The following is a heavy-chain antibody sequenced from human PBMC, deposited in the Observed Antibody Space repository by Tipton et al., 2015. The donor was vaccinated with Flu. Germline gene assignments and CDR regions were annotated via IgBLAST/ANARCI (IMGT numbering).Heavy chain of an antibody. V-gene: IGHV4-4*02. CDR2: IFHSGST. CDR3: ARNFES. CDR1: GDSISNNFW. J-gene: IGHJ5*01. Sequence: SLTCTVSGDSISNNFWWSWVRQPPGKGLECIGQIFHSGSTNYNPSLRSRVTISLDKSQNQFSLEVTSVTAADTAVYYCARNFESWGQGTLVTVSS.